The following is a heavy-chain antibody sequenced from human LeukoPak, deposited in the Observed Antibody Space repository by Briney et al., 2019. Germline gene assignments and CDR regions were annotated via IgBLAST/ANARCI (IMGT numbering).Heavy chain of an antibody. CDR1: GFTFGPFW. V-gene: IGHV3-74*01. D-gene: IGHD1-14*01. Sequence: GESLRLSCAASGFTFGPFWMHWVRQAPGKGLVRVSRINSDGRTTNYADSVKGRFTISRDNAKNMVYLQMNSLRVEDTAVYYCVRDQGRYFFAYWGQGTLVTVSS. CDR3: VRDQGRYFFAY. CDR2: INSDGRTT. J-gene: IGHJ4*02.